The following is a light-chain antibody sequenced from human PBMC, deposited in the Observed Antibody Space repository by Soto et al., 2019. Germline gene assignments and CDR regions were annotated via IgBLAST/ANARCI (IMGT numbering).Light chain of an antibody. CDR2: GAS. CDR3: QQRSNWPQT. V-gene: IGKV3D-20*02. Sequence: EIVLTQSPGTLSLSPGERATLSCRASQSVSSSSLAWYQQIPGQAPRLLIYGASSRATGIPDRFSGSGSGTDFTLTISSLEPEDFAVYYCQQRSNWPQTFGQGTKVDIK. J-gene: IGKJ1*01. CDR1: QSVSSSS.